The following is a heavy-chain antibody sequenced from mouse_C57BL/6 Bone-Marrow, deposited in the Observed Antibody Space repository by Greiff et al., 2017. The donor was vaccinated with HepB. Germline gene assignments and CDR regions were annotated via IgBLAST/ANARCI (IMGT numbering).Heavy chain of an antibody. CDR2: IDPSDSYT. Sequence: QVQLQQPGAELVMPGASVKLSCKASGYTFTSYWMHWVKQRPGQGLEWIGEIDPSDSYTNYNQKFKGKSTLTVDKSSSTAYMQLSSLTSEDSAVYYCARRPLVDYDEAWFAYWGQGTLVTVSA. D-gene: IGHD2-4*01. V-gene: IGHV1-69*01. CDR1: GYTFTSYW. CDR3: ARRPLVDYDEAWFAY. J-gene: IGHJ3*01.